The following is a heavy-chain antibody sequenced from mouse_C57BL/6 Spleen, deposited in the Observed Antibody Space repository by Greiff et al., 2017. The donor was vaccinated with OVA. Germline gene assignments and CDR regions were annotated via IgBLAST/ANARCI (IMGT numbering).Heavy chain of an antibody. CDR3: ARGSYGSPAMDY. V-gene: IGHV1-50*01. CDR2: IDPSDSYT. CDR1: GYTFTSYW. Sequence: QVQLQQPGAELVKPGASVKLSCKASGYTFTSYWMQWVKQRPGQGLEWIGEIDPSDSYTNYNQKFKGKATLTVDTSSSTAYMQLSSLTSEDSAVYYCARGSYGSPAMDYWGQGTSVTVSS. D-gene: IGHD1-1*01. J-gene: IGHJ4*01.